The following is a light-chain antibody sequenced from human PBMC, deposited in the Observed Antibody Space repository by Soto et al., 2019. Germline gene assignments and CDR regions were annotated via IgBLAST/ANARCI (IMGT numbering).Light chain of an antibody. CDR1: QSVNTN. J-gene: IGKJ5*01. CDR3: QQRSNWFT. CDR2: AAS. Sequence: ETVMTQSPATLSVSPGERATLSCRASQSVNTNLAWYQQKPGQAPRLLIYAASSRATGIPDRFSGSGSGTDFTLTISSLEPEDFAVYYCQQRSNWFTFGQGTRLVIK. V-gene: IGKV3-11*01.